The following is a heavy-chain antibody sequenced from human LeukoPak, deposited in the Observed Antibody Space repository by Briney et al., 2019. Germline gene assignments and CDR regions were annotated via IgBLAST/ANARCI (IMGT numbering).Heavy chain of an antibody. Sequence: GGSLRLSCAASGFTFSSYSMNWVRQAPGKGLEWVSSISSSSSYIYYADSVKGRFTISRDNAKNSLYLQMNSLRAEDTAVYYCARDVTYYYDSSGYYYSDYYYGMAVWGQGTTVTVSS. J-gene: IGHJ6*02. CDR3: ARDVTYYYDSSGYYYSDYYYGMAV. V-gene: IGHV3-21*01. CDR2: ISSSSSYI. D-gene: IGHD3-22*01. CDR1: GFTFSSYS.